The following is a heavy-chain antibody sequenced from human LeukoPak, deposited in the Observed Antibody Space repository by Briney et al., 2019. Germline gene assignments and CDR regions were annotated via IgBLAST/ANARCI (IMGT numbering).Heavy chain of an antibody. J-gene: IGHJ5*02. CDR2: ISNDGGGT. CDR3: AKGSSGYFVDL. D-gene: IGHD3-22*01. V-gene: IGHV3-23*01. Sequence: GGSLRLSCAASGFIFNNYGLIWVRQAPGKGLEWVSAISNDGGGTNYADFVKGRFTISRDNSKNTLFLQMNSLRAEDTTLYYCAKGSSGYFVDLWGQGTLVTVSS. CDR1: GFIFNNYG.